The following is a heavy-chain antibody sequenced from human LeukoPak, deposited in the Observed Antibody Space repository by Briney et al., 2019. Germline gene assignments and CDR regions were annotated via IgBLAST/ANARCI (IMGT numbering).Heavy chain of an antibody. CDR3: ARLHCSGGSCYSRNYYFDY. CDR1: GYTFTNYD. V-gene: IGHV1-8*01. D-gene: IGHD2-15*01. Sequence: ASVKVSCKASGYTFTNYDINWVRQATGQGLEWMGWMSPNSGNTGYAQKFQGRVTITADESTSTAYMELSSLRSEDTAVYYCARLHCSGGSCYSRNYYFDYWGQGTLVTVSS. J-gene: IGHJ4*02. CDR2: MSPNSGNT.